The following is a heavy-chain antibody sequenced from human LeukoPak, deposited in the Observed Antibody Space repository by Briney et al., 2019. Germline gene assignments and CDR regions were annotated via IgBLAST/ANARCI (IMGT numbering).Heavy chain of an antibody. CDR1: GYTFTSYY. CDR3: ARVIAAAGNLLDAFDI. D-gene: IGHD6-13*01. V-gene: IGHV1-18*04. J-gene: IGHJ3*02. CDR2: ISAYNGNT. Sequence: GASVKASCKASGYTFTSYYMHWVRQAPGQGLEWMGWISAYNGNTNYAQKLQGRVTMTTDTSTSTAYMELRSLRSDDTAVYYCARVIAAAGNLLDAFDIWGQGTMVTVSS.